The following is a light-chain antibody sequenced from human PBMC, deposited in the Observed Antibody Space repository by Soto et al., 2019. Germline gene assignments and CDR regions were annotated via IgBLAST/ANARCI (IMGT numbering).Light chain of an antibody. CDR3: SSYASSSPYV. V-gene: IGLV2-14*03. Sequence: QSALTQPASVSGSPGQSITISCTGSSSDVGGYNFVSWYQHHPGKAPKLMIYDVTHRPSGVSTRFSGSKSGNTASLTISGLQAEDEADYYCSSYASSSPYVFGTGTKVTVL. J-gene: IGLJ1*01. CDR2: DVT. CDR1: SSDVGGYNF.